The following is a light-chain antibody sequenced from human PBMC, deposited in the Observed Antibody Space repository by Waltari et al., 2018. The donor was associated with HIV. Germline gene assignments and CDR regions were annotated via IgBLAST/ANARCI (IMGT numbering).Light chain of an antibody. CDR2: GAS. J-gene: IGKJ1*01. CDR1: QSVRTN. Sequence: EVLLTQSPATLSVSRGDRTTFSCRASQSVRTNLAWYQQRPGQPPRILIYGASTRATGIAARFSGSGSGTEFTLTINSLQSEDYAVYYCQQYDYWPPWTFGQGTKVEMK. CDR3: QQYDYWPPWT. V-gene: IGKV3-15*01.